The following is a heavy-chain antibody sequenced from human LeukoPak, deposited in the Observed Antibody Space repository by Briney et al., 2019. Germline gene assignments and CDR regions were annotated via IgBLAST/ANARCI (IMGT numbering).Heavy chain of an antibody. J-gene: IGHJ4*02. CDR2: SNTDGTI. CDR3: ARVPRWYVIDY. V-gene: IGHV3-48*04. CDR1: GFTFSYYS. D-gene: IGHD4-23*01. Sequence: GGSLRLSCAASGFTFSYYSMNWVRQAPGKGLEWISYSNTDGTISYADSVKGRFTISRDNAKNSLYLQMNSLRAEDTAVYYCARVPRWYVIDYWGQGTLVTVSS.